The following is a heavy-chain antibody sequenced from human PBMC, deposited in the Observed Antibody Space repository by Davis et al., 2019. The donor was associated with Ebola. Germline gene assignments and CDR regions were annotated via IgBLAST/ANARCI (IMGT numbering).Heavy chain of an antibody. D-gene: IGHD3-22*01. CDR2: IFYSGTP. J-gene: IGHJ2*01. Sequence: MPSETLSLTCAVSGYSITRGYFWAWIRQPPGKGLEWIGSIFYSGTPYYNPSLKSRVTISVDTSKNQFSLKLSSVTAADTAVYYCARQLSYPENSGYQYFDLWGRGILVTVSS. CDR1: GYSITRGYF. V-gene: IGHV4-38-2*01. CDR3: ARQLSYPENSGYQYFDL.